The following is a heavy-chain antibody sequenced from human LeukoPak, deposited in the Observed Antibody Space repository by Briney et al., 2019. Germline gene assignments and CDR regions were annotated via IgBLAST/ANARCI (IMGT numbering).Heavy chain of an antibody. D-gene: IGHD3-16*01. J-gene: IGHJ4*02. V-gene: IGHV3-48*03. Sequence: GGSLRLSCAASGFTFSAYEMNGVRQAPGKGLEWLSYISGSGDTIYYAESVKGRFTISRDNAKNSLYLQMSSLRAEDTAVYYCVSAYGGLLDYWGQGTLVTVSS. CDR2: ISGSGDTI. CDR1: GFTFSAYE. CDR3: VSAYGGLLDY.